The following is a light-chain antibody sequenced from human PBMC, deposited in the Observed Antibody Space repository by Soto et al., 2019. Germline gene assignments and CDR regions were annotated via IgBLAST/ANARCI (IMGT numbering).Light chain of an antibody. CDR2: EVT. V-gene: IGLV2-14*01. CDR1: TXDVGNYNY. J-gene: IGLJ1*01. CDR3: KSYTSRSTYV. Sequence: QSVLTQPASVSGSPGQSITISCTGATXDVGNYNYVSWYQHHPGKAPKLMIYEVTNRPSGVSNRFSGSKSGNTASLTISGLQAEDEADYYCKSYTSRSTYVFGTGTKVTVL.